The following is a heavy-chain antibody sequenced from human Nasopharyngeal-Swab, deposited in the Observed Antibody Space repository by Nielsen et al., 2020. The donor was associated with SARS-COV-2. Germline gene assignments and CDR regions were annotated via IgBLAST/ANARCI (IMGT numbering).Heavy chain of an antibody. V-gene: IGHV1-69*01. D-gene: IGHD3-9*01. CDR3: ARGLTAGGYYYYMDV. CDR2: IIPIFGTA. CDR1: GGTFSSYA. J-gene: IGHJ6*03. Sequence: VSCQASGGTFSSYAISWVRQAPGQGLEWMGGIIPIFGTANYAQKFQGRVTITADESTSTAYMELSSLRSEDTAVYYCARGLTAGGYYYYMDVWGKGTTVTVSS.